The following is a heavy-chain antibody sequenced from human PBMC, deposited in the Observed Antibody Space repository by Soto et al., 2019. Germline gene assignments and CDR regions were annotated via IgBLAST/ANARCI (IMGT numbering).Heavy chain of an antibody. CDR1: GFTFSSYG. CDR2: ISYDGSNK. Sequence: QVQLVESGGGVVQAGRSLRLSCAASGFTFSSYGMHWVRQAPGKGLEWVAVISYDGSNKYYADSVKGRFTISRDNSKNTLYLQMNSLRAEDTAVYYCAKEYGSSSLSPDFDYWGQGTLVTVSS. V-gene: IGHV3-30*18. D-gene: IGHD6-13*01. CDR3: AKEYGSSSLSPDFDY. J-gene: IGHJ4*02.